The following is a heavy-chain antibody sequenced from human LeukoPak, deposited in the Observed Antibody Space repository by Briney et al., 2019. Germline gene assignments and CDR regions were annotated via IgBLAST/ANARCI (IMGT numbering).Heavy chain of an antibody. D-gene: IGHD4-17*01. Sequence: GVSLTLSCGAWGFTLRSYSMIGLRPAPGRGGEGVSSISSRSTDIYYAHSVKGRCTISRDNAKNSVFLQMKSLRAEDPAVYSCAWGTREYGDYVSWNFYYWGPGTLVTVSS. J-gene: IGHJ4*02. CDR2: ISSRSTDI. CDR1: GFTLRSYS. V-gene: IGHV3-21*01. CDR3: AWGTREYGDYVSWNFYY.